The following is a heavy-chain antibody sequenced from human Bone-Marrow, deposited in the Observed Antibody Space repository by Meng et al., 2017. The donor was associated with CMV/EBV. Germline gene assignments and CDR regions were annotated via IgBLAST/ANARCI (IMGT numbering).Heavy chain of an antibody. CDR3: TNTGTTFPLKFDS. V-gene: IGHV3-7*01. J-gene: IGHJ5*01. D-gene: IGHD2/OR15-2a*01. CDR1: GFTFSAYW. CDR2: INQDGSEK. Sequence: GGSLRLSCAASGFTFSAYWMSWVRQAPGKGLEWVANINQDGSEKHYVDSVKGRFTIARDNPRNSLFLQMDNLRAEDTAVYYCTNTGTTFPLKFDSWGQGTLVTVSS.